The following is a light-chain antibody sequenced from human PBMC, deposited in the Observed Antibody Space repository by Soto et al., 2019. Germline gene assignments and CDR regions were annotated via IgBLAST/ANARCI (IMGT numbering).Light chain of an antibody. Sequence: EILMTQSPATLSVSLGERSTLSCRASQSVGGYLAWYQQRPGQVPRLLIYDAYTRAAGVPARFSGSGSGTEFSLTISSLQSEDFAVYYCQQYSDWPLYTFGQGTKVDIK. V-gene: IGKV3-15*01. J-gene: IGKJ2*01. CDR2: DAY. CDR1: QSVGGY. CDR3: QQYSDWPLYT.